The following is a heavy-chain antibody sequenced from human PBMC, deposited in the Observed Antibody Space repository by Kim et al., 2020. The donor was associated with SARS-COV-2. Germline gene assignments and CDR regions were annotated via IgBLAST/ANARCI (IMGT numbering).Heavy chain of an antibody. CDR1: GFTFSDHY. D-gene: IGHD3-22*01. CDR2: TRNKANSYTT. J-gene: IGHJ4*02. Sequence: GGSLRLSCAASGFTFSDHYMDWVRQAPGKGLEWVGRTRNKANSYTTEYAASVKGRFTISRDDSKNSLYLQMNSLKTEDTAVYYCARVMNYYDSSGWDYWGQGTLVTVSS. CDR3: ARVMNYYDSSGWDY. V-gene: IGHV3-72*01.